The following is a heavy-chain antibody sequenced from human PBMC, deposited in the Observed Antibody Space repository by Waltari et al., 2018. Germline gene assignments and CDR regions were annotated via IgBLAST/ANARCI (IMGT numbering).Heavy chain of an antibody. D-gene: IGHD6-13*01. Sequence: QVQLVQSGAEVKKPGSSVKVSCKASGGTFSSYAISWVRQAPGQGLEWMGGIIPIFGTANYAQKFQVRVTITTDESTSTAYMELSSLRSEDTAVYYCASSPFEIAAAGTGYWYFDLWGRGTLVTVSS. V-gene: IGHV1-69*05. CDR1: GGTFSSYA. J-gene: IGHJ2*01. CDR3: ASSPFEIAAAGTGYWYFDL. CDR2: IIPIFGTA.